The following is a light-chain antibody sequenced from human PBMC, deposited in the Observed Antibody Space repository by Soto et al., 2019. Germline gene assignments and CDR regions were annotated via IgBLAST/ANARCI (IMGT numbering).Light chain of an antibody. J-gene: IGKJ2*01. CDR2: DAS. CDR3: HNRHNWSYI. V-gene: IGKV3-11*01. Sequence: SQSVRHYLAWYQQKXAQAPRLLIYDASXRATGIPDRFSGSGSGTDYTLTISSLESEDFAVYYCHNRHNWSYIFGQGTKVDIK. CDR1: QSVRHY.